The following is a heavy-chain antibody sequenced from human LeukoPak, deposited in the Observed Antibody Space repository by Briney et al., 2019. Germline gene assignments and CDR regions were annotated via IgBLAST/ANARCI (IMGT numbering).Heavy chain of an antibody. Sequence: GGSLRLPCAASGFTFSSFAINWVRQAPGKGLEWVSVITGSGSGADYADSVRGRFTISRDNSKNMLYLQLNSLTTEDTALYYCARDFWWLPDYWGQGTLVTVSS. D-gene: IGHD3-3*01. V-gene: IGHV3-23*01. CDR3: ARDFWWLPDY. CDR1: GFTFSSFA. CDR2: ITGSGSGA. J-gene: IGHJ4*02.